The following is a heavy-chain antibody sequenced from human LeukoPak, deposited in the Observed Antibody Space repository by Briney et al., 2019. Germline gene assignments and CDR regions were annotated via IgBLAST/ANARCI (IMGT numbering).Heavy chain of an antibody. J-gene: IGHJ4*01. Sequence: SETLSLTCTVSGGSFRGDYYWAWIRQPPGKGLEWIGSIYSGGRIYYNPSLKSRVSISIDTSNNDLSLKVTSVTAADTAGYYCARAPWAYGNYVHAFDIWGQGTLVTVSS. V-gene: IGHV4-39*07. CDR3: ARAPWAYGNYVHAFDI. D-gene: IGHD4-11*01. CDR1: GGSFRGDYY. CDR2: IYSGGRI.